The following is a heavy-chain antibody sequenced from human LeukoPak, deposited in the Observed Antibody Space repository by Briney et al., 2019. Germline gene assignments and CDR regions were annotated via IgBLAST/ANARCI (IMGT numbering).Heavy chain of an antibody. J-gene: IGHJ6*03. CDR1: GGTFSSYA. CDR3: ARGQRTLWFGESIRVPYYYYYYMDV. D-gene: IGHD3-10*01. Sequence: SVKVSCKASGGTFSSYAISWVRQAPGQGLEWMGGIIPIFGTANYAQKFQGRVTITADESTSTAYMELSSLRSEDTAVYYCARGQRTLWFGESIRVPYYYYYYMDVWGKGTTVTISS. CDR2: IIPIFGTA. V-gene: IGHV1-69*01.